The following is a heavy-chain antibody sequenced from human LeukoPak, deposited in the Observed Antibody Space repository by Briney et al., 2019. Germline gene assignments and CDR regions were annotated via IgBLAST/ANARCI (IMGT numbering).Heavy chain of an antibody. V-gene: IGHV3-33*01. Sequence: PGESLRLSCAASGFTFSSYGIHWVRQAPGKGLEWVAVIWYDGSNKYYADSVKGRVTISRDNSKNTLYLQMNSLRAEDTAVYYCAREAAVAGKGGFDYWGQGNLVIVSS. CDR1: GFTFSSYG. D-gene: IGHD6-19*01. J-gene: IGHJ4*02. CDR3: AREAAVAGKGGFDY. CDR2: IWYDGSNK.